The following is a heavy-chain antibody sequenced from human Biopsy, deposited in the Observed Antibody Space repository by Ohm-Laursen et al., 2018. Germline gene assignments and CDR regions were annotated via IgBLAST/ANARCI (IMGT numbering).Heavy chain of an antibody. CDR3: ARDSSRRAREGGMDV. CDR2: ISETSSHI. V-gene: IGHV3-21*01. J-gene: IGHJ6*02. CDR1: GFSVSSYD. Sequence: SLRLSCSASGFSVSSYDMNWVRQAPGKGLEWISYISETSSHIYDADSVRGRFTAARDIAKNSLYLQLNSLRVEDTAAYYCARDSSRRAREGGMDVWGQGTTVTVSS. D-gene: IGHD6-6*01.